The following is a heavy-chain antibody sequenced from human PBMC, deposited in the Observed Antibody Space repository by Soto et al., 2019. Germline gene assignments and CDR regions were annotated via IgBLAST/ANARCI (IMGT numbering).Heavy chain of an antibody. CDR1: GGSISSSSYY. D-gene: IGHD3-10*01. CDR3: ARHDYGSGSYPFYYYYGMGV. J-gene: IGHJ6*02. CDR2: IYYSGST. V-gene: IGHV4-39*01. Sequence: PSETLSLTCTVSGGSISSSSYYWGWIRQPPGKGLEWIGSIYYSGSTYYNPSLKSRVTISVDTSKNQFSLKLSSVTAADTAVYYCARHDYGSGSYPFYYYYGMGVWGQGTTVTVSS.